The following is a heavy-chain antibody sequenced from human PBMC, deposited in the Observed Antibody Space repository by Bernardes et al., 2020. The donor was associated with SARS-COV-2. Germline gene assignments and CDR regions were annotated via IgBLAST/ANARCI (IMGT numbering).Heavy chain of an antibody. CDR3: ARGWRENSFGY. J-gene: IGHJ4*02. D-gene: IGHD2-15*01. CDR2: ISSGGDTI. Sequence: GGSLRLSCVGSGFIFTTYSMSWVRQAPGKGLEWLLFISSGGDTIHDAYSVRGRFTVSRDDAKNSVYLQMSSLRAQDTAVYYCARGWRENSFGYWGQGALVTVSS. V-gene: IGHV3-48*01. CDR1: GFIFTTYS.